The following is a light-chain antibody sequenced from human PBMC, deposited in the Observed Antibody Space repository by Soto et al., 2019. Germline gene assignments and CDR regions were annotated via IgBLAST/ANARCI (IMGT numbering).Light chain of an antibody. Sequence: IQMTQSPSSLSASVLDIVTIGFRASQSISSYLNWYQQKPGKAPKLLIYAASSLQSGVPSRFRGSGSGTDFTFTISRLQTEDIATYYCQQYENLPTFGQGTRLEIK. V-gene: IGKV1-33*01. CDR3: QQYENLPT. CDR1: QSISSY. CDR2: AAS. J-gene: IGKJ5*01.